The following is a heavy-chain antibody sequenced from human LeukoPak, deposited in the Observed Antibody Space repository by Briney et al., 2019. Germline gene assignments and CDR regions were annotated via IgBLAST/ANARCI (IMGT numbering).Heavy chain of an antibody. Sequence: GGSLRLSCAGSGFTFSSYTMHWVRQAPGKGLEWVAVISVDGSNEYYADSVKGRFTISRDNFKNTLYLQMNSLRAEDTAVYYCATSRWLQLIESWGQGTPVTVSS. CDR2: ISVDGSNE. CDR3: ATSRWLQLIES. CDR1: GFTFSSYT. J-gene: IGHJ5*02. V-gene: IGHV3-30*14. D-gene: IGHD5-24*01.